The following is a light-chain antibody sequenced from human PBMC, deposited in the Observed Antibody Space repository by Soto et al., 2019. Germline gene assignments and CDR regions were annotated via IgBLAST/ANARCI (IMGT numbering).Light chain of an antibody. V-gene: IGKV3-15*01. Sequence: EIVMTQSPATLSVSPGERATLSCRASQSVSSNLAWYQQKPGQAPRLLIYGASTRATGIPARFSGSGSGTEFTLTLNSLQSEDFALYYCQQFHNWPWTFGQGTKVEIK. CDR1: QSVSSN. J-gene: IGKJ1*01. CDR2: GAS. CDR3: QQFHNWPWT.